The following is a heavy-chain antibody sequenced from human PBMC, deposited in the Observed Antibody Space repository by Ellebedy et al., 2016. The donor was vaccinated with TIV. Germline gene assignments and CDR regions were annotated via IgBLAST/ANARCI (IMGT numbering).Heavy chain of an antibody. CDR1: GGPINSFY. D-gene: IGHD4-23*01. J-gene: IGHJ6*03. CDR3: ARHAATAGNPNMDV. Sequence: SETLSLTCTVSGGPINSFYWSWIRQPPGKGLEWIGYISYSIYYSGSTNYNPSLKSRVTISVDASKNQFSLQLRSVTAADTAVYYCARHAATAGNPNMDVWGRGTTVTVSS. CDR2: ISYSIYYSGST. V-gene: IGHV4-59*08.